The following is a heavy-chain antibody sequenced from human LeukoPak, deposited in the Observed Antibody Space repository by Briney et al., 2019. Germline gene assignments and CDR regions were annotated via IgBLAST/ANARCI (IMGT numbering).Heavy chain of an antibody. J-gene: IGHJ5*02. Sequence: ASVKVSCKPSGYTFPSYYMHWVRQAPGQGLEWMGIINPSGGSTSYAQKFQGRVTMTRDMSTSTVYMELSSLRAEDTAVYYCARDGSPRFNWFDPWGQGTLVTVSS. CDR3: ARDGSPRFNWFDP. D-gene: IGHD3-10*01. V-gene: IGHV1-46*01. CDR2: INPSGGST. CDR1: GYTFPSYY.